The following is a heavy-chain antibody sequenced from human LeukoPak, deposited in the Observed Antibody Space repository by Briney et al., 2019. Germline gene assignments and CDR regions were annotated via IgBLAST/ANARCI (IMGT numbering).Heavy chain of an antibody. CDR1: GFTFSSYS. V-gene: IGHV3-21*01. CDR3: ARDPPGVPAALYYYYGMDV. Sequence: GGSLRLSCAASGFTFSSYSMNWVRRAPGKGLEWVSSISSSSSYIYYADSVKGRFTISRDNAKNSLYLQMNSLRAEDTAVCYCARDPPGVPAALYYYYGMDVWGQGTTVTVSS. CDR2: ISSSSSYI. J-gene: IGHJ6*02. D-gene: IGHD2-2*01.